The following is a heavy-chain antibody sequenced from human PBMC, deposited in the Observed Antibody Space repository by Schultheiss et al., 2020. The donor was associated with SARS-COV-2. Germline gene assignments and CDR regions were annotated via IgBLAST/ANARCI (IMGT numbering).Heavy chain of an antibody. CDR2: ISSGSTTI. Sequence: GESLKISCVASGFTFSTYSINWVRQAPGKGLEWVSYISSGSTTIYYADSVKGRFTISRDNAKNSLYLQMNSLRDEDTAVYYCAREIVGASDYWGQGTLVTVSS. J-gene: IGHJ4*02. CDR3: AREIVGASDY. CDR1: GFTFSTYS. V-gene: IGHV3-48*02. D-gene: IGHD1-26*01.